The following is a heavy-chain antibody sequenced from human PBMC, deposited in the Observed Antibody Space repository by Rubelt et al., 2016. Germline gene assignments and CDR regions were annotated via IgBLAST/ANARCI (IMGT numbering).Heavy chain of an antibody. J-gene: IGHJ4*02. Sequence: GFTFSSYAMHWVRQAPGKGLEWVAVISYDGSNKYYADSVKGRFTISRDNSKNTLALQMNSLRAEDTAVYYCARYTGKGPPMVLPFDSWGQGTLVTVSS. V-gene: IGHV3-30*04. CDR1: GFTFSSYA. D-gene: IGHD4/OR15-4a*01. CDR3: ARYTGKGPPMVLPFDS. CDR2: ISYDGSNK.